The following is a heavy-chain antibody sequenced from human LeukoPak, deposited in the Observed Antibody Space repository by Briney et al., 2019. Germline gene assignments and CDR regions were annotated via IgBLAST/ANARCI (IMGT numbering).Heavy chain of an antibody. CDR1: GYTITDYY. V-gene: IGHV1-69*05. CDR2: IIPIFGTA. Sequence: GASVKVSCKASGYTITDYYLHWVRQAPGQGLEWMGGIIPIFGTANYAQKFQGRVTITTDESTSTAYMELSSLRSEDTAVYYCARDPSIERGSGYSYDWGQGTLVTVSS. D-gene: IGHD5-18*01. J-gene: IGHJ4*02. CDR3: ARDPSIERGSGYSYD.